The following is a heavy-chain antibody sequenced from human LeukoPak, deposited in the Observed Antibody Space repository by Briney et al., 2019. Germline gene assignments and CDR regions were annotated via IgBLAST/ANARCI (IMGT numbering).Heavy chain of an antibody. Sequence: PGESLKISCKGSGYSFTSYWIGWVRQMPGKGLEWMGIIYPGDSDTRYSPSFQGQVTISADKSISTAYLQWSSLKASDTAMYYCARIPAAAGPPEESYFDYWGQGTLVTVSS. V-gene: IGHV5-51*01. J-gene: IGHJ4*02. CDR2: IYPGDSDT. D-gene: IGHD6-13*01. CDR1: GYSFTSYW. CDR3: ARIPAAAGPPEESYFDY.